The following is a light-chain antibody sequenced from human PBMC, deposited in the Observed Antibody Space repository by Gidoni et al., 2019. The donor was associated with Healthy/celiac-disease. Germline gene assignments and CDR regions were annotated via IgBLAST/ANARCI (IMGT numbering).Light chain of an antibody. CDR1: QDISNY. J-gene: IGKJ5*01. CDR3: QQYDNLPIT. CDR2: DAS. V-gene: IGKV1-33*01. Sequence: DIHITDSPSSLSASVGDRVTITCQASQDISNYLNWYQQKPGKAPKLLIYDASNLETGVPSRFSGSGSGTDFTLTISSLQPEDIATYYCQQYDNLPITFGQGTRLEIK.